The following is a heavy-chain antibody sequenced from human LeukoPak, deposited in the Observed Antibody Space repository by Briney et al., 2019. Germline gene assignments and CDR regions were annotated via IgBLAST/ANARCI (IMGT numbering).Heavy chain of an antibody. CDR3: ARERVGAINC. J-gene: IGHJ4*02. V-gene: IGHV3-48*03. CDR2: ISSSGSTI. Sequence: GGSLRLSCAASGFTFSSYEMNWVRQAPGKGLEWVSYISSSGSTIYYADSVKGRFTISRDNAKNSLYLQMNSLRAEDTAVYYCARERVGAINCWGQGTLVTVSS. CDR1: GFTFSSYE. D-gene: IGHD1-26*01.